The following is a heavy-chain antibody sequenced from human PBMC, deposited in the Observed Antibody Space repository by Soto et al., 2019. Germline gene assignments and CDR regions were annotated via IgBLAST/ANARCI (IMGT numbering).Heavy chain of an antibody. CDR2: MYYSGST. J-gene: IGHJ4*02. V-gene: IGHV4-59*12. CDR1: GGSISSYY. D-gene: IGHD3-16*01. CDR3: AREGGESSDGLYYFDS. Sequence: SETLSLTCTVSGGSISSYYWNWIRQPPGKGLEWIGDMYYSGSTNYSPSLKSRLAISIDTSKNQFSLKLSSVTAADTAVYFCAREGGESSDGLYYFDSWGQGSLVTVSS.